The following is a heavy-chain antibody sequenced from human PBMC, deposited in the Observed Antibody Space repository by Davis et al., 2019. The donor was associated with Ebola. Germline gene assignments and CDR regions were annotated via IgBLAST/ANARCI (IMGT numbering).Heavy chain of an antibody. CDR2: IKQDGSEK. V-gene: IGHV3-7*03. D-gene: IGHD3-10*01. CDR3: AKKGAGSYYYYYGMDV. Sequence: GESLKISCAASGFTFSSYWMSWVRQAPGKGLEWVANIKQDGSEKYYVDSVKGRFTISRDNAKNSLYLQMNSLRAEDTAVYYCAKKGAGSYYYYYGMDVWGQGTTVTVSS. CDR1: GFTFSSYW. J-gene: IGHJ6*02.